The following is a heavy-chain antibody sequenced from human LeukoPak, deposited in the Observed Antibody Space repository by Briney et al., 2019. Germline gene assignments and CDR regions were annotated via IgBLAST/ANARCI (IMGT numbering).Heavy chain of an antibody. CDR1: GFTFSSYA. Sequence: GGSLRLSCAASGFTFSSYAMHWVRQAPGKGLEYVSAISSNGDNTYYANSVKGRFTISRDNSKNTLYLQMASLRGEDTAVYYCARTREQWQVLDYWGQGTLVTVSS. D-gene: IGHD6-19*01. J-gene: IGHJ4*02. CDR3: ARTREQWQVLDY. V-gene: IGHV3-64*01. CDR2: ISSNGDNT.